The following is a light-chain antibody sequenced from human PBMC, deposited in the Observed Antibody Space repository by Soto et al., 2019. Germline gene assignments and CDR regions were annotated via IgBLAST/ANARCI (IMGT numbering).Light chain of an antibody. CDR2: EVS. Sequence: QSALTQPASVSGSPGQSITISCTGTSRDVGYDNYVSWFQQHPGKAPKLMIYEVSRRPSGVSNRFSGYKSANTASLTISGLQAEDEADYYCTSHTASSTWVFGGGTKLTVL. CDR1: SRDVGYDNY. J-gene: IGLJ3*02. CDR3: TSHTASSTWV. V-gene: IGLV2-14*01.